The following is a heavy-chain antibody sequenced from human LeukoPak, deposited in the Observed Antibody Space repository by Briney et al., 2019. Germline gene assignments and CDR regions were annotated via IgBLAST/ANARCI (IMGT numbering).Heavy chain of an antibody. CDR3: APYSSSWYYLDY. Sequence: GGSLRLSCAASGFTFSSYAMGWVRQPPGKGLEWVSGISGSGVPAYYADSVKGRFTISRDNAKNTLYLQMDSLRAEDTAVYYCAPYSSSWYYLDYWGQGTLVAVSS. V-gene: IGHV3-23*01. D-gene: IGHD6-13*01. CDR2: ISGSGVPA. CDR1: GFTFSSYA. J-gene: IGHJ4*02.